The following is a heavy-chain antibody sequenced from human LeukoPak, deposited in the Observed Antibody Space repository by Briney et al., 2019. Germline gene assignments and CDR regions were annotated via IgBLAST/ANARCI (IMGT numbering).Heavy chain of an antibody. CDR2: ISSSSSTI. CDR3: AKDPTYDFWSGYHAIEY. D-gene: IGHD3-3*01. V-gene: IGHV3-48*01. CDR1: GFTFSSYS. J-gene: IGHJ4*02. Sequence: GGSLRLSCAASGFTFSSYSMNWVRQAPGKGLEWVSYISSSSSTIYYADSVKGRFTISRDNAKNSLYLQMNSLRAEDTAVYYCAKDPTYDFWSGYHAIEYWGQGTLVTVSS.